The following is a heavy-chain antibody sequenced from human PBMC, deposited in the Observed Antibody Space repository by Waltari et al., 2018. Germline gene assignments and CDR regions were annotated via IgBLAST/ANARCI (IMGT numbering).Heavy chain of an antibody. V-gene: IGHV3-53*01. Sequence: EVQLVESGGGLIQPGGSLRLSCAASGFTVSSTYMRWFRQAPGKGREWVSVIYSGGSTYYADSVKGRFTISRDNSKNTLYLQMNSLRAEDTAVYYCARDAGYSGHGGFDPWGQGTLVTVSS. CDR3: ARDAGYSGHGGFDP. CDR1: GFTVSSTY. J-gene: IGHJ5*02. CDR2: IYSGGST. D-gene: IGHD5-12*01.